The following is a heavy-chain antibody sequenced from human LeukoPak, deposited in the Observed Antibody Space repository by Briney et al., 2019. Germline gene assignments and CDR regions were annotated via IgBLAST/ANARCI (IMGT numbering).Heavy chain of an antibody. CDR2: IYYIGST. CDR1: GDSISSSSCY. D-gene: IGHD3-10*01. CDR3: ARDGMYYYGLGRRGWFDP. V-gene: IGHV4-39*07. Sequence: SETLSLTCTVSGDSISSSSCYWGWIRQPPGKGLEWIGNIYYIGSTYYNPSLRSRVTISLDTSKNQFSLKLSSVTAADTAVYYCARDGMYYYGLGRRGWFDPWGQGTLVTVSS. J-gene: IGHJ5*02.